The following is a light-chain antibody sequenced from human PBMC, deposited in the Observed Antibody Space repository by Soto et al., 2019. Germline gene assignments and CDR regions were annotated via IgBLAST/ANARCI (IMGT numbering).Light chain of an antibody. J-gene: IGLJ1*01. V-gene: IGLV2-23*01. CDR3: CSYAGSSTYV. CDR1: SSDVGSYNL. Sequence: QSALTQPASVSGSPGQSITISCTETSSDVGSYNLVSWYQKHPGKAPKLMIYEGSKRPSGVSNRFSGSKSGNTASLTISGLQAEDEADYYCCSYAGSSTYVFGTGTKVTVL. CDR2: EGS.